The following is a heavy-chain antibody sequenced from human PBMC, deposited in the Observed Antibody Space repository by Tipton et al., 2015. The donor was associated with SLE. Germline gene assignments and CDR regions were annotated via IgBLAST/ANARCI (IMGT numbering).Heavy chain of an antibody. CDR2: IYYSGST. CDR1: GGSVSSGSYY. CDR3: AVHSGYAFGY. D-gene: IGHD5-12*01. V-gene: IGHV4-61*01. Sequence: TLSLTCTVSGGSVSSGSYYWSWIRQPPGKGLEWIGYIYYSGSTNYNPSLKSRVTTSVDTSKNQFSLKLTSVTAADTAVYYCAVHSGYAFGYWGQGTLVTVSS. J-gene: IGHJ4*02.